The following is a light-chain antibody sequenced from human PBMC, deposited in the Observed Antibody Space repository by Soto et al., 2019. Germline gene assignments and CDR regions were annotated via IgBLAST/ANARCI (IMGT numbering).Light chain of an antibody. CDR1: QSVLYSSNNKNY. Sequence: DIEMTQSPDSLAVSLGERATINCKSSQSVLYSSNNKNYVAWYQQKPGQPPKLLISWASNRESGVPDRFGGSGSGTDFTLPISSLQAEDVAVYYCQQYYGTPYTFGQGTKLEIK. CDR3: QQYYGTPYT. J-gene: IGKJ2*01. V-gene: IGKV4-1*01. CDR2: WAS.